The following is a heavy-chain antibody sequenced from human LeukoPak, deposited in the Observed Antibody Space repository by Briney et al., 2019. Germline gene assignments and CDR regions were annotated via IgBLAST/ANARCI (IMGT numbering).Heavy chain of an antibody. Sequence: SETLSLTCTVSGGSISSSSYYWGWIRQPPGKGLGWIGSIYYSGSTYYNPSLKSRVTISVDTSKNQFSLKLSSVTAADTAVYYCAKDILTGYGSLWRWGQGTLVTVSS. V-gene: IGHV4-39*02. D-gene: IGHD3-9*01. J-gene: IGHJ4*02. CDR2: IYYSGST. CDR1: GGSISSSSYY. CDR3: AKDILTGYGSLWR.